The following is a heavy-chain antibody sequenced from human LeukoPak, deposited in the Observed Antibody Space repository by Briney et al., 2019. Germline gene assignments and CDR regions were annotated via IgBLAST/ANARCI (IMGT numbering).Heavy chain of an antibody. J-gene: IGHJ4*02. CDR3: ANPVVVPSDGGGY. V-gene: IGHV3-23*01. Sequence: GGSLRLSCAASGFTFSSYAMSWVRQAPGKGLEWVSAISGSGGSTYYADSVKGRLTISRDNSKNTLYLQMNSLRAEDTAVYYCANPVVVPSDGGGYWGQGTLVTVSS. D-gene: IGHD3-22*01. CDR2: ISGSGGST. CDR1: GFTFSSYA.